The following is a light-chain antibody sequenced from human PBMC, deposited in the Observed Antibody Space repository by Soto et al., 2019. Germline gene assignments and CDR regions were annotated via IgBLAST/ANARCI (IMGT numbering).Light chain of an antibody. CDR1: QSVSSN. J-gene: IGKJ1*01. CDR3: RQYNNWPPWT. Sequence: EIVITQSPATLSVSPGERATLSCRASQSVSSNLAWYQQKPGQAPRLLIYGASTRATGIPARFSGSGSGTEFTLTISSLQSEDFGVYYCRQYNNWPPWTFGQGTKVEIK. V-gene: IGKV3-15*01. CDR2: GAS.